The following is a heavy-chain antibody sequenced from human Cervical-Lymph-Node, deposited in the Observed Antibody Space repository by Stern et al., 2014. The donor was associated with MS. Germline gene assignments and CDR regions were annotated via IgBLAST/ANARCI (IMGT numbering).Heavy chain of an antibody. CDR1: GDTFISYS. CDR3: ARGGVVPADTTWFDP. D-gene: IGHD2-2*01. V-gene: IGHV1-69*01. Sequence: QVQLVQSGAEVKRPGSSVKVSCKVSGDTFISYSFSWVRQAPGQGLECMGGIPPLFGTTIYAQQLQGRVTITADESSSTVFLELTSLTSQDTALYYCARGGVVPADTTWFDPWGQGTPVTVSS. CDR2: IPPLFGTT. J-gene: IGHJ5*02.